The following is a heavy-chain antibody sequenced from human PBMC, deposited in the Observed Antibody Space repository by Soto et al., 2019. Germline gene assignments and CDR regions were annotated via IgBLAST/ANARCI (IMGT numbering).Heavy chain of an antibody. CDR1: GGTFTNYA. CDR2: IITIFGTG. Sequence: ASVKVSCKTSGGTFTNYAFSWVRQAHGQGLEWMGGIITIFGTGNYAQKFQGRVTITADKSTSTAYMELSSLRSEDTAAYYCAKHSSGYYFYGFDIWGQGTMVTVSS. V-gene: IGHV1-69*06. D-gene: IGHD3-22*01. CDR3: AKHSSGYYFYGFDI. J-gene: IGHJ3*02.